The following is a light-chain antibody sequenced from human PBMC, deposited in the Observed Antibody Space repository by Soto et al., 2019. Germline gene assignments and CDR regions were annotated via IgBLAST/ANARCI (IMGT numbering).Light chain of an antibody. CDR1: QSVSTY. CDR3: QQSSNWQGT. CDR2: AAS. V-gene: IGKV3-11*01. Sequence: EIVLTQSPATLSLSPGERATLSCRASQSVSTYLAWYQQTPGQPPRPLIYAASKRAPGIPARFSGSGSGTDFSLTVSSLEPEDFAVYYCQQSSNWQGTFGRGTKVDIK. J-gene: IGKJ1*01.